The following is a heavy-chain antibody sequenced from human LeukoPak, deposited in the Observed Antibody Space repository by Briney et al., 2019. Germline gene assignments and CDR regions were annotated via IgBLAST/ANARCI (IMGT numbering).Heavy chain of an antibody. Sequence: GGSLRLSCAASGFTFSSYSMTWVRQAPGKGLEWLSYISSSSTTIYYADSVKGRFTISRDNAKNSLYLQMNSLRAEDTALYYCARDEYYDSSGYTSWGQGTLVTVSS. V-gene: IGHV3-48*01. CDR1: GFTFSSYS. J-gene: IGHJ4*02. CDR3: ARDEYYDSSGYTS. CDR2: ISSSSTTI. D-gene: IGHD3-22*01.